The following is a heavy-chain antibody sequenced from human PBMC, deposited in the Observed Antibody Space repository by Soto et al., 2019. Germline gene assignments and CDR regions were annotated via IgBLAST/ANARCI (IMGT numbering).Heavy chain of an antibody. CDR1: GGSISGYY. CDR3: ARGGASSKWLDP. CDR2: IYYTGNT. Sequence: ETLCRTGPVSGGSISGYYWSWIRQPPGKGLEWIGYIYYTGNTIYNPSLNSRVTMSVDTSKNQFSLHLNYVTAADTAVYYCARGGASSKWLDPWGQGTLVTVYS. J-gene: IGHJ5*02. V-gene: IGHV4-59*01. D-gene: IGHD3-10*01.